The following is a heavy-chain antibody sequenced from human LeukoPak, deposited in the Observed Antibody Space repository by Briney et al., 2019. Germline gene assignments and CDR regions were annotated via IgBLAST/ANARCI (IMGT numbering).Heavy chain of an antibody. V-gene: IGHV4-34*01. Sequence: SETLSLTCAVYGGSFSGYYWSWIRQPPGKGLEWIGEINHSGSTNYNPSLKSRVTISVDTSKNQFSLKLSSVTAADTAVYYCARVYGSGSNWSQGTLVTVSS. CDR3: ARVYGSGSN. D-gene: IGHD3-10*01. J-gene: IGHJ4*02. CDR2: INHSGST. CDR1: GGSFSGYY.